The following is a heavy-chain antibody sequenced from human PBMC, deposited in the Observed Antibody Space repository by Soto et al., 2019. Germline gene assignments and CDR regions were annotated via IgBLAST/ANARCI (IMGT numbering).Heavy chain of an antibody. D-gene: IGHD2-21*02. J-gene: IGHJ4*02. CDR2: IDYSGST. CDR3: ARDDGGDSQIDY. CDR1: GGSISSGGYY. V-gene: IGHV4-31*03. Sequence: SETLSLTCSVSGGSISSGGYYCSWIRQHPGQGLEWIGYIDYSGSTYYNPSLKSRVTISVDTSNNQFSQKLSSVTAADTAVYYCARDDGGDSQIDYWGQGTLVTVSS.